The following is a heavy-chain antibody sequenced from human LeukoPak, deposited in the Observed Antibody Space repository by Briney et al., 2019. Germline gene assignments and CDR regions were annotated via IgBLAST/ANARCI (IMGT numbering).Heavy chain of an antibody. CDR3: ARDIEYSSSFDY. Sequence: ASVKVSCEASGYTFTDYYMHWVRQAPGQGLEWMGWINPNSGGTNYAQKFQGRVTMTRDTSISTAYMELSRLRSDDTAVYYCARDIEYSSSFDYWGQGTLVTVSS. CDR2: INPNSGGT. CDR1: GYTFTDYY. D-gene: IGHD6-6*01. V-gene: IGHV1-2*02. J-gene: IGHJ4*02.